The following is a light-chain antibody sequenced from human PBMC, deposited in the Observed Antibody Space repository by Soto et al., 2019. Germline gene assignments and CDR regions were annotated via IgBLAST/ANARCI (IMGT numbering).Light chain of an antibody. CDR1: QSISDY. CDR3: QPSYSAPRT. CDR2: AAS. V-gene: IGKV1-39*01. Sequence: DVQMTQSPSSLSASVGDSVTITCRASQSISDYLNWYQQRPGEAPKVLISAASTLQSGVPSRFSGSGFGTDFTLTISNLRPEDFATYYCQPSYSAPRTFGQGTKVEIK. J-gene: IGKJ1*01.